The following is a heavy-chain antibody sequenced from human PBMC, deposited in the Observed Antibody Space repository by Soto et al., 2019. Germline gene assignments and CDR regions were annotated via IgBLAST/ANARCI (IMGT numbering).Heavy chain of an antibody. CDR2: IYYSGST. CDR3: ARGRFLEWLLSGWFDP. CDR1: GGSINRGDYY. V-gene: IGHV4-30-4*01. J-gene: IGHJ5*02. Sequence: SETLSLTCTVSGGSINRGDYYWSLIRQPPGKGLEWIGYIYYSGSTYYNPSLKSRVTISVDTSKNQFSLKLSSVTAADTAVYYCARGRFLEWLLSGWFDPWGQGALVTISS. D-gene: IGHD3-3*01.